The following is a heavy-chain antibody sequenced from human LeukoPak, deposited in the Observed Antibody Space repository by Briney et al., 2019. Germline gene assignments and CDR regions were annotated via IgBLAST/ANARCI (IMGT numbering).Heavy chain of an antibody. Sequence: GGSLRLSCAASGFTFSSYGMHWVRQAPGKGLEWVAVIWYDGSKIYYADSVKGRFTISRDNSKNTLYLQMNSLRAEYTAVYYCAQSRGRFSSSWTAFDSWGQGTLVTVSS. CDR1: GFTFSSYG. CDR3: AQSRGRFSSSWTAFDS. D-gene: IGHD6-6*01. V-gene: IGHV3-33*06. CDR2: IWYDGSKI. J-gene: IGHJ4*02.